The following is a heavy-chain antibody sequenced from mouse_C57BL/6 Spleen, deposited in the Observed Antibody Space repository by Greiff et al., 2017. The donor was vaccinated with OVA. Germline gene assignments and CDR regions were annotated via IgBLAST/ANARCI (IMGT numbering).Heavy chain of an antibody. Sequence: EVQGVESGGGLVKPGGSLKLSCAASGFTFSSYAMSWVRQTPEKRLEWVATISDGGSYTYYPDNVKGRFTISRDNAKNNLYLQMSHLKSEDTAMYYCARDPTGTDYFDYWGQGTTLTVSS. D-gene: IGHD4-1*01. J-gene: IGHJ2*01. CDR1: GFTFSSYA. V-gene: IGHV5-4*01. CDR3: ARDPTGTDYFDY. CDR2: ISDGGSYT.